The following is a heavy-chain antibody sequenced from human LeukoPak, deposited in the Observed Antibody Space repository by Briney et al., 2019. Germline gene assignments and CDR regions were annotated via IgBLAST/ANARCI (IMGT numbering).Heavy chain of an antibody. J-gene: IGHJ4*02. V-gene: IGHV4-39*01. CDR2: IYYSGST. D-gene: IGHD6-25*01. CDR3: ARPISMAAAGSFDY. Sequence: SETLSLTCTVSGGSISSSSYYWGWIRQPPGKGLEWIGSIYYSGSTYYNPSLKSRVTISVDTSKNQFSLKLSSVTAADTAVYYCARPISMAAAGSFDYWGQGTLVTVSS. CDR1: GGSISSSSYY.